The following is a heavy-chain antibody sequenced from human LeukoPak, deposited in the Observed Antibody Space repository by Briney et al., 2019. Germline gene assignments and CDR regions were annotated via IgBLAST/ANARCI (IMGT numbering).Heavy chain of an antibody. Sequence: ASVKVSCKASGYTFTKYFIHRVQQAPGKGLEWMGRVDPEDGEIVYAAMFQGRVAITADTSTDTAYMEMTSLTSEDTAVYYCATIVWSGYYRVDYWGQGTLVTVSS. V-gene: IGHV1-69-2*01. CDR2: VDPEDGEI. J-gene: IGHJ4*02. CDR3: ATIVWSGYYRVDY. CDR1: GYTFTKYF. D-gene: IGHD3-3*01.